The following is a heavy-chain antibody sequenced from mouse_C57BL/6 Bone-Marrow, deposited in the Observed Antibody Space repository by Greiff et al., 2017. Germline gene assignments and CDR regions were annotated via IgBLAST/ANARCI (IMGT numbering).Heavy chain of an antibody. D-gene: IGHD1-1*01. CDR1: GYTFTSYW. Sequence: QVQLQQPGAVLVQPGASVKLSCKASGYTFTSYWMHWVKQRPGQGLEWIGMIHPNSGSTNYNEKFKSKATLTVDKSSSTAYMQLSSLTSEDSAVYYCARSTTVVGRFAYWGQGTLVTVSA. J-gene: IGHJ3*01. CDR3: ARSTTVVGRFAY. V-gene: IGHV1-64*01. CDR2: IHPNSGST.